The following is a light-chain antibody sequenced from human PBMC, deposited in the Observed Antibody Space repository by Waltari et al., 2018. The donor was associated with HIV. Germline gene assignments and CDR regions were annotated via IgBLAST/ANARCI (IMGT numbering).Light chain of an antibody. Sequence: QSVLTQPPSASGTPGQRVTIPCSGSTSNIGSNTVSWYQQLPGTAPKLLIYSDDQRPSGVPDRFSGSKSGTSASLAISGLQSEDEADYYCAVWDDGLNGPEFGGGTKLTVL. V-gene: IGLV1-44*01. CDR3: AVWDDGLNGPE. CDR1: TSNIGSNT. J-gene: IGLJ3*02. CDR2: SDD.